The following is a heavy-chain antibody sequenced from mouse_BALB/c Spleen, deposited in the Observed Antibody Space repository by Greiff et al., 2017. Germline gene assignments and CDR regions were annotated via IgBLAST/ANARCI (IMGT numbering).Heavy chain of an antibody. Sequence: VKLMESGPGLVAPSQSLSITCTVSGFSLTGYGVNWVRQPPGKGLEWLGMIWGDGSTDYNSALKSRLSISKDNSKSQVFLKMNSLQTDDTAMYYCARDLGTTVVATDYAMDYWGQGTSVTVSS. CDR1: GFSLTGYG. CDR2: IWGDGST. CDR3: ARDLGTTVVATDYAMDY. D-gene: IGHD1-1*01. V-gene: IGHV2-6-7*01. J-gene: IGHJ4*01.